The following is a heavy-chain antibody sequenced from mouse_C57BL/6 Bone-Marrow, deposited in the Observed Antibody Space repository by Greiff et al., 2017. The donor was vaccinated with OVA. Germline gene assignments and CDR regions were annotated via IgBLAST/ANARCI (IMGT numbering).Heavy chain of an antibody. J-gene: IGHJ3*01. CDR3: AREGAYYGSSGFAY. D-gene: IGHD1-1*01. CDR1: GYTFTSYW. V-gene: IGHV1-69*01. CDR2: IDPSDSYT. Sequence: QLQQPGAELVMPGASVKLSCKASGYTFTSYWMHWVKQRPGQGLEWIGEIDPSDSYTNYNQKFKGKSTLTVDKSSSTAYMQLSSLTSEDSAVYYCAREGAYYGSSGFAYWGQGTLVTVSA.